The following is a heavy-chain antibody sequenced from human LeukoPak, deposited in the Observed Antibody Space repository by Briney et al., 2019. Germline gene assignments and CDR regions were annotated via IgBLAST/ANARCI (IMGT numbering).Heavy chain of an antibody. Sequence: GGSLRLSCAASGFTFSNYWMNWVRQVPGKGLMWVSRMSGDGSSTNYADSVKGRFTISRDNAKNTLYLQMNSLRVEDTALYYCARSFSNTVRGVGDSWGQGTLVTVSS. CDR1: GFTFSNYW. CDR3: ARSFSNTVRGVGDS. J-gene: IGHJ4*02. D-gene: IGHD3-10*01. CDR2: MSGDGSST. V-gene: IGHV3-74*01.